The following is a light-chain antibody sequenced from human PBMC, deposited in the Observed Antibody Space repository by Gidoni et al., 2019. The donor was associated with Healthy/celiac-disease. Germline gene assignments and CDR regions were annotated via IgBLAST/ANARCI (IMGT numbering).Light chain of an antibody. CDR3: QQYNSFPLT. Sequence: DIQMTHSPSTLSASVGDRVTITCRASQSISIWLAWYQQKPGKAPKLLIYKASSLESGVPSRFSGSGSGTEFTLTISSLQPEDFATYYCQQYNSFPLTFGGXTKVEIK. CDR2: KAS. J-gene: IGKJ4*01. CDR1: QSISIW. V-gene: IGKV1-5*03.